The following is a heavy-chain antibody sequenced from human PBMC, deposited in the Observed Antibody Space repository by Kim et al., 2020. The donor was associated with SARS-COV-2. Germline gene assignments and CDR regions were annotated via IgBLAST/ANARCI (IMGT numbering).Heavy chain of an antibody. J-gene: IGHJ4*02. CDR1: GGSISSSSYY. Sequence: SQTLSLTCTVSGGSISSSSYYWGWIRQPPGKGLEWIGSIYYSGSTYYNPSLKSRVTISVDTSKNQFSLKLSSVTAADTAVYYCARPVGGSGSYFDYWGQGTLVTVSS. V-gene: IGHV4-39*01. CDR2: IYYSGST. CDR3: ARPVGGSGSYFDY. D-gene: IGHD3-10*01.